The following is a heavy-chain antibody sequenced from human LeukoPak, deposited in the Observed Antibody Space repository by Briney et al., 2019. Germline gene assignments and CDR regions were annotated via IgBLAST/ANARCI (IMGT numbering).Heavy chain of an antibody. CDR2: ISSSGSTI. J-gene: IGHJ6*03. CDR3: ARRHYYYYMDV. V-gene: IGHV3-11*04. CDR1: GFTFSEYY. Sequence: GGSLRLSCAASGFTFSEYYMSWIRQAPGKGLEWVSYISSSGSTIYYADSVKGRFTISRDNAKNSLYLQMNSLRAEDTAVYYCARRHYYYYMDVWGKGTTVSVSS.